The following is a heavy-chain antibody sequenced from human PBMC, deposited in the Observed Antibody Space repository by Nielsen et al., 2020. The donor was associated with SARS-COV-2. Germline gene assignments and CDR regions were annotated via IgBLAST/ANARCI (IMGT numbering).Heavy chain of an antibody. CDR2: ISYDGRSK. D-gene: IGHD6-19*01. CDR3: ARDRWSSGRDDLQY. Sequence: GESLKISCAASGFTLSSHAMHWVRQAPGKGLEWMAVISYDGRSKHYADAVKGRLTISRDNSKNTLYLQMDRLRPEDTAVYYCARDRWSSGRDDLQYWGLGTPVTVSS. J-gene: IGHJ4*02. CDR1: GFTLSSHA. V-gene: IGHV3-30*04.